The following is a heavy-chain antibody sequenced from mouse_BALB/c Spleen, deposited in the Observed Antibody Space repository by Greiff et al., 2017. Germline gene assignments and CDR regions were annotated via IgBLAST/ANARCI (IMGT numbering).Heavy chain of an antibody. CDR2: ILPGSGST. Sequence: QVQLQQSGAELMKPGASVKISCKATGYTFSSYWIEWVKQRPGHGLEWIGEILPGSGSTNYNEKFKGKATFTADKSSNTAYMQLSSLTSEDSAVLYYARSGGYGPLDYWGQGTTLTVSS. V-gene: IGHV1-9*01. CDR3: ARSGGYGPLDY. CDR1: GYTFSSYW. J-gene: IGHJ2*01. D-gene: IGHD2-2*01.